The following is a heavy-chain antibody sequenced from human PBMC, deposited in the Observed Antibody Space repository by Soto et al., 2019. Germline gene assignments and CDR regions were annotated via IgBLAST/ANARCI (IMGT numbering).Heavy chain of an antibody. D-gene: IGHD3-16*01. CDR3: ARGLLGSLDY. CDR2: MNPNSGNT. J-gene: IGHJ4*02. Sequence: QVQLVQSGAEVKNLGASVKFSGRVFGSTFTIYVLTWVGRSTEQGFEWMGWMNPNSGNTGYAQKFQGRVTMTRNTSISTAYMELSSLRSEDTAVYYCARGLLGSLDYWGQGTLVTVSS. CDR1: GSTFTIYV. V-gene: IGHV1-8*01.